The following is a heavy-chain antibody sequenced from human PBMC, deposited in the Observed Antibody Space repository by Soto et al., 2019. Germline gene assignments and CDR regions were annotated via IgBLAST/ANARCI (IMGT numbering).Heavy chain of an antibody. V-gene: IGHV1-69*01. D-gene: IGHD3-10*01. CDR2: IIPIFGTA. CDR1: GGTFSSYA. J-gene: IGHJ4*02. Sequence: QVQLVQSGAEVKKPGSSVKVSCKASGGTFSSYAISWVRQAPGQGLEWMGGIIPIFGTANYAQEFQGRVTITADESTSTAYMELRSLRSEDTAVYYCATPPYYYGSGSYRYWGQGTLVTVSS. CDR3: ATPPYYYGSGSYRY.